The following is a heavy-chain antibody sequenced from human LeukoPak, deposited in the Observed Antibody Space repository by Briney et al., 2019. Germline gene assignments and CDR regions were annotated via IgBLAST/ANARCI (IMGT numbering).Heavy chain of an antibody. CDR3: ARQDYVWGSYRYRYYFDY. V-gene: IGHV4-39*01. Sequence: SETLSLTRTVSGGSISSSSYYWGWIRQPPGKGLEWIGSIYYSGSTYYNPSLKSRVTISVDTSKNQFSLKLSSVTAADTAVYYCARQDYVWGSYRYRYYFDYWGQGTLVTVSS. CDR2: IYYSGST. D-gene: IGHD3-16*02. CDR1: GGSISSSSYY. J-gene: IGHJ4*02.